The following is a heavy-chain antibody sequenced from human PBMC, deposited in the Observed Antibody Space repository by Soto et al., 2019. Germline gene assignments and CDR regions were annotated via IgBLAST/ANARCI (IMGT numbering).Heavy chain of an antibody. CDR1: GFTFSDHL. CDR2: INPDNGNT. V-gene: IGHV1-3*01. CDR3: ARDILSVGPRANDAFDV. D-gene: IGHD2-8*02. Sequence: QVKLVQSGAEVRKPGASVNISCRASGFTFSDHLINRVRQVPGQSLEWMGWINPDNGNTKYPQTFQGRVTISRHSSASIVYVEVSDLTSEDTAVFYCARDILSVGPRANDAFDVWGQGTMVTVSS. J-gene: IGHJ3*01.